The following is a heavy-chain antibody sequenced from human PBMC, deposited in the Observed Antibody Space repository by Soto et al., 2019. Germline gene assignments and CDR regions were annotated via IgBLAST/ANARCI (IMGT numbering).Heavy chain of an antibody. Sequence: GASVKVSCKASGYTFTSYAMHWVRQAPGQRLEWMGWINAGNGYTKYSQKFQGRVTITRDTSASTAYMELSSLRSEDTAVYYCARAGDSSSSLRFDEWGRGTLVTVSS. D-gene: IGHD6-6*01. CDR3: ARAGDSSSSLRFDE. J-gene: IGHJ4*02. CDR2: INAGNGYT. V-gene: IGHV1-3*01. CDR1: GYTFTSYA.